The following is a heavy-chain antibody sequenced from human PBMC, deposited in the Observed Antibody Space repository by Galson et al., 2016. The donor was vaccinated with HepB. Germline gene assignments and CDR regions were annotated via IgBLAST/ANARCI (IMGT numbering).Heavy chain of an antibody. Sequence: SETLSLTCSVSGGSVSGGDNWWSWVRQSPGKGLDWVGEIYYNGKTNVNPSLASRLTLSIDRSGNQLSLQLTSVTAADTARYFCARTSVRFAARRSYHIDYWGRGLSVTVS. CDR3: ARTSVRFAARRSYHIDY. CDR1: GGSVSGGDNW. V-gene: IGHV4/OR15-8*02. J-gene: IGHJ4*02. CDR2: IYYNGKT. D-gene: IGHD3-16*02.